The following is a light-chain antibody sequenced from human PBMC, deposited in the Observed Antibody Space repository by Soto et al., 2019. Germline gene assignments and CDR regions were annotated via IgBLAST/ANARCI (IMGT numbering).Light chain of an antibody. CDR1: QSFSSNY. V-gene: IGKV3-20*01. J-gene: IGKJ1*01. Sequence: EIVLTQSPGTLSLSPGERATLSCRASQSFSSNYLAWYQQKPGQAPRILIYGATTRATGIPDRFSGSESGTDFTLTISRLEPEDSAVYYCHQYSSVWTFGQGTKV. CDR2: GAT. CDR3: HQYSSVWT.